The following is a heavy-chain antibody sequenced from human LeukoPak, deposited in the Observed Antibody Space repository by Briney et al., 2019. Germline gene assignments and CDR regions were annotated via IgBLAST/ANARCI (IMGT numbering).Heavy chain of an antibody. CDR3: AKDLRYGSGSDTFDI. CDR2: ISGSGGST. Sequence: GGSLRLSCAASGFTFSSYWMSWVRQAPGKGLEWVSAISGSGGSTYYADSAKGRFTISRDNSKNTLYLQMNSLRAEDTAVYYCAKDLRYGSGSDTFDIWGQGTMVTVSS. V-gene: IGHV3-23*01. D-gene: IGHD3-10*01. J-gene: IGHJ3*02. CDR1: GFTFSSYW.